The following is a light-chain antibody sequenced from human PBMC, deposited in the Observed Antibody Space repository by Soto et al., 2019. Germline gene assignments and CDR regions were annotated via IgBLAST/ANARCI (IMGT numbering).Light chain of an antibody. CDR3: AAWDDSLNGVV. CDR1: SSNIGSKT. CDR2: SNN. J-gene: IGLJ2*01. Sequence: QLVLTQPPSASGTPGQRVTISCSGSSSNIGSKTVNWYQQLPGTAPKLLIYSNNQRPSGVPDRFSGSKSGISASLAISGLQSEDEADYHCAAWDDSLNGVVFGGGTQLTVL. V-gene: IGLV1-44*01.